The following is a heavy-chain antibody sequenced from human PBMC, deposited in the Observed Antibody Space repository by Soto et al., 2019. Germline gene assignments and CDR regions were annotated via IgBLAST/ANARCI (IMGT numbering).Heavy chain of an antibody. Sequence: QLQLQESGPGLVKPSETLSLTCTVSGGSISSSSYYWGWIRQPPGKGLEWIGGIYYSGSTYDNPSLKSRVPISVDTSKNQFSRKLSSVTAADTAVYYCARTGFAGNGRFAPWGKGTLVTVSS. CDR3: ARTGFAGNGRFAP. CDR2: IYYSGST. CDR1: GGSISSSSYY. J-gene: IGHJ5*02. D-gene: IGHD2-8*01. V-gene: IGHV4-39*01.